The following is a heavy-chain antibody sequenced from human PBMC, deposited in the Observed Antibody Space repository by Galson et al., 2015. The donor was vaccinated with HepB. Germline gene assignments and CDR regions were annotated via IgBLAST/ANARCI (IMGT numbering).Heavy chain of an antibody. D-gene: IGHD4-11*01. Sequence: SLRLSCAASGFTFSDYYMSWIRQAPGKGLEWVSYISSSGSTIYYADSVKGRFTISRDNAKNSLYLQMNSLRAEDTAVYYCARPTGESTVTTGYYYYYMDVWGKGTTVTVSS. V-gene: IGHV3-11*01. J-gene: IGHJ6*03. CDR1: GFTFSDYY. CDR2: ISSSGSTI. CDR3: ARPTGESTVTTGYYYYYMDV.